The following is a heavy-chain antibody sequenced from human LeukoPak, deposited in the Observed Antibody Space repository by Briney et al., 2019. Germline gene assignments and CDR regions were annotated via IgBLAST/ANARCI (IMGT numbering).Heavy chain of an antibody. CDR3: ATSGYSYGYNYYYMDV. V-gene: IGHV1-2*02. CDR1: GYTFTGYY. CDR2: INPNSGGT. J-gene: IGHJ6*03. D-gene: IGHD5-18*01. Sequence: GASVKVSCKASGYTFTGYYMHWVRQAPAQGLEWMGWINPNSGGTNYAQKFQGRVTMTRDTSISTAYMELSRLRSDDTAVYYCATSGYSYGYNYYYMDVWGKGTTVTVSS.